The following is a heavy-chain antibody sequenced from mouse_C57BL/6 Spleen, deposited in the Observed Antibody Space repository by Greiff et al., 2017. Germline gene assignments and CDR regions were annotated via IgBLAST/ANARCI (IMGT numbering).Heavy chain of an antibody. D-gene: IGHD1-1*01. Sequence: VQLQQPGPELVKPGASVKISCKASGYSFTNYNMNWVKQSNGKSLEWIGVINPNYGTTSYNQKFKGKATLTVDQSSSTAYMQLNSLAAEESAVYYRARRWGYDSSGGFAYWGEETLVTVSA. J-gene: IGHJ3*01. CDR2: INPNYGTT. V-gene: IGHV1-39*01. CDR3: ARRWGYDSSGGFAY. CDR1: GYSFTNYN.